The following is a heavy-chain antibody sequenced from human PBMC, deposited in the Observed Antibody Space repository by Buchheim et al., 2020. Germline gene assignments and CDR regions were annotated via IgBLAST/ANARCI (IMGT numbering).Heavy chain of an antibody. CDR1: GGSISSSSYY. CDR3: ASLPIAVAGTVMKGFDY. V-gene: IGHV4-39*01. Sequence: QLQLQESGPGLVKPSETLSLTCTVSGGSISSSSYYWGWIRQPPGKGLEWIGSIYYSGSTYYNPSLKSRVTISVDTSKNPFSLKLSSVTAADTAVYYCASLPIAVAGTVMKGFDYWGQGTL. J-gene: IGHJ4*02. D-gene: IGHD6-19*01. CDR2: IYYSGST.